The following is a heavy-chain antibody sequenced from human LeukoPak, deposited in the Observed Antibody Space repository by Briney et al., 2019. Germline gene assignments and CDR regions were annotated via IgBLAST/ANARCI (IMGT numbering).Heavy chain of an antibody. CDR2: ISGSGGST. CDR1: GFTFSSYA. J-gene: IGHJ4*02. CDR3: AKVVTMSPSGIFDH. D-gene: IGHD3-22*01. Sequence: PGGSLRLSCPASGFTFSSYAMSWVRQAPGKGLEWVSAISGSGGSTYYADSVKGRFTISRDNSKNTLYLQMNSLRAEDTAVYYFAKVVTMSPSGIFDHWGRGTLVTVSS. V-gene: IGHV3-23*01.